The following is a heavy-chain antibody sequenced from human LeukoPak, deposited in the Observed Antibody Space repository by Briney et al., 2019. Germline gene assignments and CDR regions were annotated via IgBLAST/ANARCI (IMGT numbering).Heavy chain of an antibody. CDR3: AREGPQGQRDAFDI. D-gene: IGHD2-2*01. Sequence: PGGSLRLSCIASGFTFSDYVVHWVRQAPGEGLEWVSFIWSDGSGEFYGDSVKGRFTISRDNSKNTLYLHMTSLTAEDTAVYYCAREGPQGQRDAFDIWGQGTMVTISS. J-gene: IGHJ3*02. CDR2: IWSDGSGE. V-gene: IGHV3-33*01. CDR1: GFTFSDYV.